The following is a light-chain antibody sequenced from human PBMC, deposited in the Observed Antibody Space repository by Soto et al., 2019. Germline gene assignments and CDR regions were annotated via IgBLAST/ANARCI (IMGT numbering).Light chain of an antibody. Sequence: DIQMTQSPSSLSASVGDRVTITCRASQNIFSFLSWYLHKTGKAPELLIYAASSLQSGVPSRFSGSGSGTDFALTISSLQPEDFATFYFQQSYSVPHTFGQGTKLEI. J-gene: IGKJ2*01. CDR2: AAS. V-gene: IGKV1-39*01. CDR3: QQSYSVPHT. CDR1: QNIFSF.